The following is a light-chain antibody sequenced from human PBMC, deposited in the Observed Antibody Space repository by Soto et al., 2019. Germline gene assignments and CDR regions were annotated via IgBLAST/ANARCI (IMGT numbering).Light chain of an antibody. CDR1: SSNIEKNF. CDR2: RDN. CDR3: ATWDDSLSCRWL. Sequence: QSVLTQPPSASGTPGQRVTISCSGSSSNIEKNFVYWYQQLPGTAPKLVLSRDNQRPSGVPDRFSGSKSGTSASLAISGLRTEDEADYYCATWDDSLSCRWLFGGGTKLTVL. V-gene: IGLV1-47*01. J-gene: IGLJ3*02.